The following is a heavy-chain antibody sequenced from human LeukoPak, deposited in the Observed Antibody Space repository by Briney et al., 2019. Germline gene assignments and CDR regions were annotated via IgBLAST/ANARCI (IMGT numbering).Heavy chain of an antibody. V-gene: IGHV4-4*02. CDR1: GGSIDKNNW. CDR2: IYHSGSA. J-gene: IGHJ4*02. CDR3: ARAAAYNLDY. Sequence: SETPSLTCAVSGGSIDKNNWYSWVRQPPGKGLEWIGEIYHSGSANYNPSLKSRVTISVDKSKNQFSMKLNSVTAADTAVYYCARAAAYNLDYWGQGTLVTVSS. D-gene: IGHD6-13*01.